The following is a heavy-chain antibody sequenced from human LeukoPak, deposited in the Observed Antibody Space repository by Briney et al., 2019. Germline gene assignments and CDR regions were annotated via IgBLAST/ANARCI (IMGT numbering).Heavy chain of an antibody. Sequence: GGSLTLSCAASGFSFSGSAIHWVRQSFRKGLEWVGHIDKEKNSYATASAYGVSVEGRLTVSRDDSNNIAVLQRGGRKTEDTVLYFCTRDSGTNNCLDPWGQGTLVTVSS. CDR2: IDKEKNSYATAS. D-gene: IGHD1-26*01. CDR3: TRDSGTNNCLDP. J-gene: IGHJ5*02. V-gene: IGHV3-73*01. CDR1: GFSFSGSA.